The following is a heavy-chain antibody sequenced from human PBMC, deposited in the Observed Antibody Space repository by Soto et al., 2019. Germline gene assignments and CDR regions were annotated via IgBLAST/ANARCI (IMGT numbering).Heavy chain of an antibody. V-gene: IGHV1-69*13. CDR2: IIPIFGTA. Sequence: GASVKVSCKASGGTFSSYAISWVRQAPGQGLEWMGGIIPIFGTANYAQKFQGRVTITADESTSTAYMELSSLRSEDTAVYYCARQRDGYNGYIHYWGQGTLVSVSS. D-gene: IGHD5-12*01. CDR1: GGTFSSYA. J-gene: IGHJ4*02. CDR3: ARQRDGYNGYIHY.